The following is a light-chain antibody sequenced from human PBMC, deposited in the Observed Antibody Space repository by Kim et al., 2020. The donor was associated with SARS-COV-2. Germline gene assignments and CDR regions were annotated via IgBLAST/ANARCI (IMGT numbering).Light chain of an antibody. CDR1: QSISSK. V-gene: IGKV3D-15*01. J-gene: IGKJ4*01. CDR2: DAS. CDR3: QQYNNWPLT. Sequence: EVVMTQSPFTLSVSPGERATFTCRASQSISSKLAWYQQKPGQAPRLLISDASTRATGIPARFSGSGSGTEFTLTISSLQSEDFAVYYCQQYNNWPLTFGGGTKVEIK.